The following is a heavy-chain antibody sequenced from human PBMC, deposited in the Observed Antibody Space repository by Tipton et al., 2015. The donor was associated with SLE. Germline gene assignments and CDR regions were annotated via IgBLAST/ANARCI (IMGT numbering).Heavy chain of an antibody. Sequence: QLVQSGAEVKKAGEPLKISCKGSRYRFTTFWIDCVRQMPGKGLEWVGMINPGDSDTRYSPSFEGQVTISADKSINTAYLQWNWLKASDTAMYYCARPTSLPGWFDPWGQGTLVTVSS. D-gene: IGHD3-10*01. V-gene: IGHV5-51*03. CDR2: INPGDSDT. CDR1: RYRFTTFW. CDR3: ARPTSLPGWFDP. J-gene: IGHJ5*02.